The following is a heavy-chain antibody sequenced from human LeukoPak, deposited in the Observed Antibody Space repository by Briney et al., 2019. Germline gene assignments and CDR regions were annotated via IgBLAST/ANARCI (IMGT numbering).Heavy chain of an antibody. J-gene: IGHJ4*02. CDR3: ARGYSGYDYYFDY. Sequence: GASVKVSCKASGYSFTSYAMNRVRQAPGQGLEWMGWINPNTGNPTYAQGFTGRFVFSLDTSVSTAYLQISSLKAEDTAVYYCARGYSGYDYYFDYWGQGTLVTVSS. CDR2: INPNTGNP. V-gene: IGHV7-4-1*02. CDR1: GYSFTSYA. D-gene: IGHD5-12*01.